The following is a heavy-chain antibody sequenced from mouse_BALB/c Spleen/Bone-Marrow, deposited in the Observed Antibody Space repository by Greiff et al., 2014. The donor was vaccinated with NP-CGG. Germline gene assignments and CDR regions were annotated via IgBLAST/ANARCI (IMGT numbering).Heavy chain of an antibody. CDR1: GFNIKDYY. Sequence: VQLQQSGAELVRSGASVKLSCTASGFNIKDYYMHWVKQRPEQGLEWIGWIDPENGDTEYAPEFQGKATMTADTSSSTAYLQLSSLTSEDTAVYYCNARGDYDFDYFDYWGQGTTLTVSS. CDR2: IDPENGDT. V-gene: IGHV14-4*02. CDR3: NARGDYDFDYFDY. J-gene: IGHJ2*01. D-gene: IGHD2-4*01.